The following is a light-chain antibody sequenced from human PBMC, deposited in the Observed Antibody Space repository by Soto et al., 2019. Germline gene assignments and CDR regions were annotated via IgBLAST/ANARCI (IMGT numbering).Light chain of an antibody. CDR2: DAS. Sequence: EIVLTQSPATLSLSPGERATLSCRASQSVSSYLAWYQQKPGQAPRLLIYDASNRATGIPARFSGSGSGTAFTLTISSLEPEDFAVYYCQQRSPITFCQGTRLEIK. V-gene: IGKV3-11*01. CDR1: QSVSSY. J-gene: IGKJ5*01. CDR3: QQRSPIT.